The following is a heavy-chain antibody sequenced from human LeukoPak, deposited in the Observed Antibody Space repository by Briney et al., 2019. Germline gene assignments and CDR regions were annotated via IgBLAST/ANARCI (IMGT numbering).Heavy chain of an antibody. CDR1: GYSFSNYW. Sequence: GESLKISCKGSGYSFSNYWIGWVRQMPGKGLEWMGIIYPGDSDTRYSPSFQGQVTISADKSISTAYLQWSSLKASDTAMYYCARHLKGQQLVPTTFDYWGQGTLVTVSS. CDR2: IYPGDSDT. J-gene: IGHJ4*02. D-gene: IGHD6-13*01. V-gene: IGHV5-51*01. CDR3: ARHLKGQQLVPTTFDY.